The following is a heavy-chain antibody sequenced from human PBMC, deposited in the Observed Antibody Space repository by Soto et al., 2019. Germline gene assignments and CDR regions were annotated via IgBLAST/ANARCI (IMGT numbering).Heavy chain of an antibody. CDR1: GGSVSSGSYY. D-gene: IGHD6-25*01. CDR2: IYYSGST. Sequence: SETLSLTCTVSGGSVSSGSYYWSWIRQPPGKGLEWIGYIYYSGSTNYNPSLKSRVTISVDTSKNQFSLKLSSVTAADTAVYYCARILMAAAGWFDPWGQGTLVTVSS. CDR3: ARILMAAAGWFDP. V-gene: IGHV4-61*01. J-gene: IGHJ5*02.